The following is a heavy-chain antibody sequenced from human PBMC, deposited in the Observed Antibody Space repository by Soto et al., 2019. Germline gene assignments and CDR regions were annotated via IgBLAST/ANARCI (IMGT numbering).Heavy chain of an antibody. J-gene: IGHJ3*02. D-gene: IGHD2-15*01. CDR1: AFNFSSYT. V-gene: IGHV3-21*01. Sequence: EVQLVESGGGLVKPGGSLRLSCAASAFNFSSYTMNWVRQAPGKGLEWVSSISSSSRYLYYADSVKGRFTISRDDAKNSLYLQMNSLRAEDTAVYYCARDRCRGGSCYRTYAFDIWGQGTMVTVSS. CDR3: ARDRCRGGSCYRTYAFDI. CDR2: ISSSSRYL.